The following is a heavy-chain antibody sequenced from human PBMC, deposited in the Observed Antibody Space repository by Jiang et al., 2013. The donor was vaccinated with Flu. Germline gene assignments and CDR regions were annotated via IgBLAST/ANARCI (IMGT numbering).Heavy chain of an antibody. CDR3: ASGYTTSSVYPDH. CDR2: ISADGSAT. V-gene: IGHV3-74*01. Sequence: GLVWVARISADGSATGYADSVKGRFTISRDNVENTLYLQMSNLRAEDAAVYFCASGYTTSSVYPDHWGQGTLVTVSS. D-gene: IGHD6-6*01. J-gene: IGHJ4*02.